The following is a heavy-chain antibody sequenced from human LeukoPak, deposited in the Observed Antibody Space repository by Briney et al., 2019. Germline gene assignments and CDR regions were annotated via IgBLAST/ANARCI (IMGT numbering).Heavy chain of an antibody. CDR1: GLTFSSYA. D-gene: IGHD3-16*02. Sequence: GSLRLSCAASGLTFSSYAMSWVRQAPGKGLEWVSAISGSGGSTYYADSVKGRFTISRDNSKNTLYLQMNSLRAEDTAVYYCAKDREITFGGVIVNGGQGTLVTVSS. CDR3: AKDREITFGGVIVN. V-gene: IGHV3-23*01. J-gene: IGHJ4*02. CDR2: ISGSGGST.